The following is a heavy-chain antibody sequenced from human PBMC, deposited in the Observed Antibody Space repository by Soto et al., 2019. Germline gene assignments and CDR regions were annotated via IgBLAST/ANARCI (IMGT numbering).Heavy chain of an antibody. CDR1: GFTFNRYW. CDR2: IIQDGSEK. D-gene: IGHD4-4*01. CDR3: ARGGYDYSNPFDY. J-gene: IGHJ4*02. Sequence: EVQLVESGGGLVQPGGSLRLSCAASGFTFNRYWMKWVRQAPGKGLEWMGNIIQDGSEKHYVDSVKGRFTISRDNAKDSVYLQMNSLKAEDTAMYYCARGGYDYSNPFDYWGQGTLVTVSS. V-gene: IGHV3-7*04.